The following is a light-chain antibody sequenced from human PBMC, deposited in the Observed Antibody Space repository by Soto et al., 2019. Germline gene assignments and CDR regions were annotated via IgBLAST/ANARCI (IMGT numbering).Light chain of an antibody. CDR2: AAS. V-gene: IGKV1-39*01. Sequence: DIQMTQSPSSLSASVGDRVTISCRASQLISTHLNWYQQKPGKAPKLLIYAASSLQSGVPSRFSGGGSGTDFTLTISSLQPEDFATYYCRQSYLTPRTFGQGTKLQIK. CDR3: RQSYLTPRT. J-gene: IGKJ2*01. CDR1: QLISTH.